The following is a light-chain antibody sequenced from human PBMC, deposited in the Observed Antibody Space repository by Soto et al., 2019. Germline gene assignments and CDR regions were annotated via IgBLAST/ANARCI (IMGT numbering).Light chain of an antibody. V-gene: IGLV2-8*01. CDR1: SSDVGAYNY. J-gene: IGLJ2*01. CDR3: SSFSGSNNLL. Sequence: QSVLTQPPSASGSPGQSVTISCTGTSSDVGAYNYVSWYQQHPGEAPKLMIYEVSKRPSGVPDRFSGSKSGNTASLTVSGLQVEDEADYYCSSFSGSNNLLFGGGTKVTVL. CDR2: EVS.